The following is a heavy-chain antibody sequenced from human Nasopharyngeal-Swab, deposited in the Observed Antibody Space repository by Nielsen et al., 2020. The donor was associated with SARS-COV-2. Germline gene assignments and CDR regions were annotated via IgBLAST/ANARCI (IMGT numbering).Heavy chain of an antibody. Sequence: GESLKISCAASGFDFWKYAMSWVRQAPGKGLEWVSTVSNNDGSLTFYADSVKGRFTISRDTSKSTVSLQMNSLRAEDTAVYYCAKDEFCPACAFDVWGQGTIVTVSS. CDR3: AKDEFCPACAFDV. D-gene: IGHD3-10*01. V-gene: IGHV3-23*01. J-gene: IGHJ3*01. CDR1: GFDFWKYA. CDR2: VSNNDGSLT.